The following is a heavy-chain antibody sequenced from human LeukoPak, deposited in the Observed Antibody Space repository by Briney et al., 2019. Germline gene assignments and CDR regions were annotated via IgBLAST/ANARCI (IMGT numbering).Heavy chain of an antibody. V-gene: IGHV5-51*01. D-gene: IGHD2-2*01. CDR2: IYPGDSDT. CDR1: GYSFTSYW. J-gene: IGHJ4*02. Sequence: GESLKISCKGSGYSFTSYWIGWVRQMPGKGLEWMGIIYPGDSDTRYSPSSQGQVTISADKSISTAYRQWSSLKASDTAMYYCARQYQLLQSSYYFDYWGQGTLVTVSS. CDR3: ARQYQLLQSSYYFDY.